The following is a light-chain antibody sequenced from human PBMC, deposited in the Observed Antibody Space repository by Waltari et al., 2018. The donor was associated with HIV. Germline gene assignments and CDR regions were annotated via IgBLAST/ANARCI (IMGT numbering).Light chain of an antibody. Sequence: SYVLTQPPSVSVAPGKTARITCGGNNIGSKSVHWYQQKPGQAPVLVIYYDSDRPSGIPWRFSGSSSGNTATLTISRVEAGDEADYYCQVWDSSRGVFGTGTKVTVL. J-gene: IGLJ1*01. CDR3: QVWDSSRGV. CDR1: NIGSKS. CDR2: YDS. V-gene: IGLV3-21*04.